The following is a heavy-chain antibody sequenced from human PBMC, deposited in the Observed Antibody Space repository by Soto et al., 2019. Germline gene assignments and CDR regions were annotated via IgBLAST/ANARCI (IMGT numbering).Heavy chain of an antibody. CDR3: AELDSSSWPSVQH. Sequence: PSETLSLTCAVYGGSFSGYYWSWIRQPPGKGLEWIGEINHSGSTNYNPSLKSRVTILADTSKNQFSLNLSSVTAADTAVYYCAELDSSSWPSVQHWGQGTLVTVS. CDR1: GGSFSGYY. D-gene: IGHD6-13*01. CDR2: INHSGST. V-gene: IGHV4-34*01. J-gene: IGHJ1*01.